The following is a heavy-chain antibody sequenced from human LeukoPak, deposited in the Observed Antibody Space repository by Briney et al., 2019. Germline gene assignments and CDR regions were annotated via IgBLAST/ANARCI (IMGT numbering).Heavy chain of an antibody. V-gene: IGHV1-2*02. CDR2: INPNSGGT. CDR3: ATGSETYVY. J-gene: IGHJ4*02. D-gene: IGHD3-10*01. CDR1: GYTFTGYY. Sequence: ASVKASCKASGYTFTGYYMHWVRQAPGQGLEWMGWINPNSGGTNFAQKLRGRVTMTRDTSISTAYMELSRLRSDDTAVYYCATGSETYVYWGQGTLVTVSS.